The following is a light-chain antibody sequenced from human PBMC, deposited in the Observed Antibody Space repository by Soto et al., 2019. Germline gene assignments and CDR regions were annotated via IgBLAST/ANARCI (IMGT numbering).Light chain of an antibody. CDR1: SSDVGGYNY. CDR2: DVS. Sequence: QSVLTQPASVSGSPGQSITMSCNGTSSDVGGYNYVSWYQQHPGKAPKLMIYDVSNRPSGVSNRFSGSKSGNTASLTISGLQAEDEADYYCSSYTSSSTPHVVFGGGTKLTVL. J-gene: IGLJ2*01. V-gene: IGLV2-14*01. CDR3: SSYTSSSTPHVV.